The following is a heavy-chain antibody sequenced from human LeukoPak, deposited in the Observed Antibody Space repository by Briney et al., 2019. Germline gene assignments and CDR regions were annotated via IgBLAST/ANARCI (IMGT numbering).Heavy chain of an antibody. CDR1: GYTFTSYG. Sequence: GASVKVSCKASGYTFTSYGISWVRQAPGQGLEWRGWISAYNGNTNYAQKLQGRVTITTDESTSTAYLELSSLRSEDTAVYYCARDECTNDVCYSLDYWGQGTLVTVSS. J-gene: IGHJ4*02. V-gene: IGHV1-18*01. D-gene: IGHD2-8*01. CDR3: ARDECTNDVCYSLDY. CDR2: ISAYNGNT.